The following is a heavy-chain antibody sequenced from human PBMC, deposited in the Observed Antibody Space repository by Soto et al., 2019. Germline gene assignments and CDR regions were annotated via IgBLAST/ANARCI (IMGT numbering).Heavy chain of an antibody. V-gene: IGHV1-3*01. J-gene: IGHJ3*02. Sequence: ASVKVSCKASGYTFTSYAMHWVRQAPGQRLEWMGWINAGNGNTKYSQKFQGRVTITRDTSASTAYMELRSLRSDDTAVYYCARGGRDFWSGYPYAFDIWGQGTMVTVSS. CDR3: ARGGRDFWSGYPYAFDI. D-gene: IGHD3-3*01. CDR1: GYTFTSYA. CDR2: INAGNGNT.